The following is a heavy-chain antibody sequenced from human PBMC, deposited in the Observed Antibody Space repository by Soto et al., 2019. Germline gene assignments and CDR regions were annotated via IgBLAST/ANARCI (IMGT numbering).Heavy chain of an antibody. CDR3: ARVSKMYSSGWYVAYYYYGMDV. V-gene: IGHV6-1*01. D-gene: IGHD6-19*01. CDR2: TYYRSKWYN. Sequence: STTRSLTCGISGDSVSSNSAAWNWIRQTPSRGLEWLGRTYYRSKWYNDYAVSVKSRITINPDTSKNQFSLHLNSVTPEDTAVYYCARVSKMYSSGWYVAYYYYGMDVWDQVPTVIVS. J-gene: IGHJ6*02. CDR1: GDSVSSNSAA.